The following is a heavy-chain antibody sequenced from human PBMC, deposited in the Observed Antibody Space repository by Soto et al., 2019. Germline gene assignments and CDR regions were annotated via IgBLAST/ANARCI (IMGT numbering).Heavy chain of an antibody. CDR3: ARGIDYYDSSGYYYYYYGMDV. D-gene: IGHD3-22*01. J-gene: IGHJ6*02. CDR1: GGSISSCGYS. V-gene: IGHV4-30-2*01. Sequence: PSETLPLTCAVSGGSISSCGYSWSWIRQPPGKGLEWIGYIYHSGSTYYNPSLKSRVTISVDRSKNQFSLKLSSVTAADTAVYYCARGIDYYDSSGYYYYYYGMDVWGQGTTVTVS. CDR2: IYHSGST.